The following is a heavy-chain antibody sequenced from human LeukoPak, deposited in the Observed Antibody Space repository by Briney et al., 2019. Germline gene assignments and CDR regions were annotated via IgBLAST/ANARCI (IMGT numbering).Heavy chain of an antibody. V-gene: IGHV4-34*01. Sequence: SETLSLTCAVYGGSFSGYYWSWIRQPPGKGLEWIGEINHSGSTNYNPSLKSRVTISVDTSKNQFSLKLSSVTAADTAVYYCARGKRSDIAVVPAGVNTPGYWFDPWGQGTLVTVSS. CDR3: ARGKRSDIAVVPAGVNTPGYWFDP. CDR2: INHSGST. CDR1: GGSFSGYY. D-gene: IGHD2-2*01. J-gene: IGHJ5*02.